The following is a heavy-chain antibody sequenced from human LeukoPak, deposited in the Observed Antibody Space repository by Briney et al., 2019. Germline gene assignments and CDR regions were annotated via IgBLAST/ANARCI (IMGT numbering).Heavy chain of an antibody. D-gene: IGHD3-22*01. Sequence: GGSLRLSCAASGFTVSSIHMVWVRQAPGKGLEWVSVIYTGGNSYYADSVKGRFIISRDISKNTLYLQMNSLRAEDSALYYCARGGRGSAAVVAPRSFDIWGQGTMVTVSS. CDR3: ARGGRGSAAVVAPRSFDI. V-gene: IGHV3-53*01. CDR2: IYTGGNS. J-gene: IGHJ3*02. CDR1: GFTVSSIH.